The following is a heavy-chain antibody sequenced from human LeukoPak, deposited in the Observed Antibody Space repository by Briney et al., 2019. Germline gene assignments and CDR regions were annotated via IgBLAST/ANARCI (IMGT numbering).Heavy chain of an antibody. J-gene: IGHJ4*02. V-gene: IGHV3-30-3*01. D-gene: IGHD3-9*01. CDR1: GFTFSSCA. CDR3: AGQYYDILTGYRPLDY. Sequence: PGRSLRLSCAASGFTFSSCAMHWVRQAPGKGLELVSVISYHGSNDGSNKYYEDSVKGRITISRNTSKHNLYLQMNSITPEETAVYYCAGQYYDILTGYRPLDYWGQGTLVTVSS. CDR2: ISYHGSNDGSNK.